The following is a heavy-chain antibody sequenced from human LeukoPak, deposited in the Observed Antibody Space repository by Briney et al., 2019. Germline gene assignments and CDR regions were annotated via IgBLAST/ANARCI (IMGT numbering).Heavy chain of an antibody. V-gene: IGHV1-2*02. D-gene: IGHD6-19*01. CDR3: VSVAGIRQYYFDY. CDR2: INPNSGGT. J-gene: IGHJ4*02. CDR1: GYTFTGYY. Sequence: ASVKVSCKASGYTFTGYYIHWVRQAPGQGLEWMGWINPNSGGTNYAQKFQGRVTMTRDTAISTAYMELSRLRSDDTAVYYCVSVAGIRQYYFDYWGQGTLVTVSS.